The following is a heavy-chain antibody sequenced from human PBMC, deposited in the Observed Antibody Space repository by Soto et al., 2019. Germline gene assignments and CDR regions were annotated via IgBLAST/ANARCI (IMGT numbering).Heavy chain of an antibody. CDR3: AQGPVVHSNSRFDL. CDR2: ITWNGGSI. D-gene: IGHD6-6*01. CDR1: EFKFDDYA. V-gene: IGHV3-9*01. J-gene: IGHJ4*02. Sequence: GGSLRLSCAASEFKFDDYAMHWVRQVPGKGLEWVAGITWNGGSIGYAGFVKGRFTISRDNAKKSLYLQMDSLRAEDTAFYYCAQGPVVHSNSRFDLWGQGTLVTVSS.